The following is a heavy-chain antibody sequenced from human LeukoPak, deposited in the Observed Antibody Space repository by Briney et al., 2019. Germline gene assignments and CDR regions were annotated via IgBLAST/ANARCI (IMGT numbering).Heavy chain of an antibody. J-gene: IGHJ4*02. CDR1: GFTFSSYG. Sequence: GGSLRLSCAASGFTFSSYGMHWVRQAPGKVLESVAVISYDGSNKYYADSVKGRFTISRDNSKNTLYLQMNSLRAEDTAVYYCANDDYGDYVSLDYWGQGTLVTVSS. V-gene: IGHV3-30*18. D-gene: IGHD4-17*01. CDR3: ANDDYGDYVSLDY. CDR2: ISYDGSNK.